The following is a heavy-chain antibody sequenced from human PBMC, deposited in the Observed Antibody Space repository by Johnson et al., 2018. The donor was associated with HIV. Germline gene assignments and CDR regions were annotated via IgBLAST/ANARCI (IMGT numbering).Heavy chain of an antibody. CDR1: GFTFSSYA. CDR3: AKDLLIKLYSADAFNI. V-gene: IGHV3-23*04. J-gene: IGHJ3*02. CDR2: ISGGGST. D-gene: IGHD5-12*01. Sequence: VQLVESGGGLVQPGGSLRLSCAASGFTFSSYAMSWVRQAPGKGLEWVSAISGGGSTYYADSVKGRVTISRDNSKSTLYLQMNSLRAEDTAVYYCAKDLLIKLYSADAFNIWGQGTMVTVSS.